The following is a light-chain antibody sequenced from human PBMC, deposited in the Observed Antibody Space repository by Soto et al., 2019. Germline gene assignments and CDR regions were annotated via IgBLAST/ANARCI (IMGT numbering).Light chain of an antibody. J-gene: IGKJ1*01. CDR3: QKYNSAPWT. V-gene: IGKV1-27*01. CDR2: AAS. CDR1: QGISNY. Sequence: DIQMTQSPSSLSASVGDRVTITCRASQGISNYLAWYQQKPGKVPKLLIYAASTLRSGVPSRFSGCGSGTDFTLTISSLQPEDVASYYCQKYNSAPWTFGQGTKVEIK.